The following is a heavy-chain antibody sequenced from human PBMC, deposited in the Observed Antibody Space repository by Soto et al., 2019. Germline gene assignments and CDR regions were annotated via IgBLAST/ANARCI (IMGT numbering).Heavy chain of an antibody. D-gene: IGHD2-15*01. CDR3: AKDRVSVVAATLFDY. Sequence: EVQLLESGGGLVQPGGSLRLSCAASGFTFSSYAMSWVRQAPGKGLEWVSAISGGGGSTYYADSVKGRFTISRDNSKNTLYLQMNSLRAEDTAVYYCAKDRVSVVAATLFDYWGQGTLVTVSS. CDR2: ISGGGGST. CDR1: GFTFSSYA. V-gene: IGHV3-23*01. J-gene: IGHJ4*02.